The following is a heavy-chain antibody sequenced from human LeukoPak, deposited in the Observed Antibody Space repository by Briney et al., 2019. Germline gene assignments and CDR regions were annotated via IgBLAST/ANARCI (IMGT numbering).Heavy chain of an antibody. J-gene: IGHJ3*02. Sequence: HPGGSLRLSCTASGFTFSTYDMSWVRQAPGKGLEWVSTVRVNGRSTYYADSVKGRFTISRDNAKNSLYLQMNSLRAEDTAVYYCARDRAPDSSGYYYPGQDSFDIWGQGTMVTVSS. CDR2: VRVNGRST. D-gene: IGHD3-22*01. V-gene: IGHV3-23*01. CDR1: GFTFSTYD. CDR3: ARDRAPDSSGYYYPGQDSFDI.